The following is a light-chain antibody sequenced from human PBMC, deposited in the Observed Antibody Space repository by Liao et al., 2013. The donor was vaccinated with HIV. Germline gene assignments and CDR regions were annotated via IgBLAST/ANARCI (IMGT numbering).Light chain of an antibody. CDR2: EDT. Sequence: SYELTQPPSVSVSPGQTASITCSGDNLGDKFSCWYYQKPGQSPVLVIYEDTKRPSGIPERFSGSNSGNTATLTITGTQAMDEADYYCQVWDSSSDHHYVFGTGTKVTVL. CDR3: QVWDSSSDHHYV. V-gene: IGLV3-1*01. J-gene: IGLJ1*01. CDR1: NLGDKF.